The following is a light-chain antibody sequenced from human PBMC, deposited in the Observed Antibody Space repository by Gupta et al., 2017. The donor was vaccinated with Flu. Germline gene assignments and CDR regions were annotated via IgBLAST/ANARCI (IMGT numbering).Light chain of an antibody. CDR3: LQATHFPLT. CDR2: KIS. Sequence: ISCRSSQSLVDSDGNTYLSWLHQRPGQPPRLLIYKISTRFSGVPDRLSGSGADTDFTLRISRVEPEDVGVYYCLQATHFPLTFGPGTKVEIK. V-gene: IGKV2-24*01. J-gene: IGKJ1*01. CDR1: QSLVDSDGNTY.